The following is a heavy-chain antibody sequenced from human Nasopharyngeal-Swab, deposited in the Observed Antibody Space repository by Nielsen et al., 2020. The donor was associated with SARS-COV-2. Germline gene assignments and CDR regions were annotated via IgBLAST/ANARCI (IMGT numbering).Heavy chain of an antibody. CDR1: GFTFSSYA. CDR2: ISGSGGST. J-gene: IGHJ4*02. V-gene: IGHV3-23*01. Sequence: GESLKISCAASGFTFSSYAMSWVRQAPGKGLEWVSAISGSGGSTYYADSVKGRFTISRDNSKNTLCLQMNSLRAEDTAVYYCAKGGSGWPFDYWGQGTLVTVSS. CDR3: AKGGSGWPFDY. D-gene: IGHD6-19*01.